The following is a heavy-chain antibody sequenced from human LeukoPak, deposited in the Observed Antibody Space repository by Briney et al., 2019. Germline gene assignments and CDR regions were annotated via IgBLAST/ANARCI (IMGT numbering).Heavy chain of an antibody. J-gene: IGHJ4*02. Sequence: ASVKVSCKAFGYSFTGYYMHWVRQAPGQGLEWMGWIDPNSGGTNYAQKFQGRVTMTRDTSISTAYMELSRLRSDDTAVYYCAREGVGATDYWGQGTLVTVSS. CDR1: GYSFTGYY. CDR3: AREGVGATDY. V-gene: IGHV1-2*02. D-gene: IGHD1-26*01. CDR2: IDPNSGGT.